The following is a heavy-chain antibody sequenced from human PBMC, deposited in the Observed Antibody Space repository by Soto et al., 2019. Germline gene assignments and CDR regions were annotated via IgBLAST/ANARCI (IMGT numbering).Heavy chain of an antibody. D-gene: IGHD3-10*01. Sequence: ASVKVSCKASGYSLSTYGIIWVRQAPGQGLEWMGWISGYNGNTNYAQKLQGRVTMTTDTSTNIAYMELRSLRSDDTAVYYCARGWFGEFTVDYMDVWGKGTPVTVSS. CDR3: ARGWFGEFTVDYMDV. CDR1: GYSLSTYG. V-gene: IGHV1-18*01. CDR2: ISGYNGNT. J-gene: IGHJ6*03.